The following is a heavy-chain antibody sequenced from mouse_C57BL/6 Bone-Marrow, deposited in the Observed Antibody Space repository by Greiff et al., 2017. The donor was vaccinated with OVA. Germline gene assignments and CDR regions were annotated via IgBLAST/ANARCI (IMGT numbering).Heavy chain of an antibody. Sequence: VQRVESGPGLVQPSQSLSITCTVSGFSLTSYGVHWVRQSPGKGLAWLGVIWSGGSTDYNAAFISRLSISKDNSKSQVFFKMNSLQADDTAIYYCARNPLYGPWYFDVWGTGTTVTVSS. J-gene: IGHJ1*03. CDR3: ARNPLYGPWYFDV. CDR2: IWSGGST. V-gene: IGHV2-2*01. D-gene: IGHD1-1*01. CDR1: GFSLTSYG.